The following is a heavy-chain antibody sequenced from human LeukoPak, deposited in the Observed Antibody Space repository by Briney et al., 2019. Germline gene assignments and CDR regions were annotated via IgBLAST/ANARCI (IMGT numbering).Heavy chain of an antibody. CDR2: IYYSGST. Sequence: SETLSLTCTVAGGSISSYYWSWIRQPPGKGLEWIGYIYYSGSTNYNPSLKSRVTISVDTSKNQFSLKLSSVTAADTAVYYCARGIWELPLDYWGQGTLVTVSS. CDR3: ARGIWELPLDY. V-gene: IGHV4-59*01. J-gene: IGHJ4*02. D-gene: IGHD1-26*01. CDR1: GGSISSYY.